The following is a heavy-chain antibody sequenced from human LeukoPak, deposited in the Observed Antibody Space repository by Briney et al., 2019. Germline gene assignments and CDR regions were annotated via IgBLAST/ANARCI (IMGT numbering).Heavy chain of an antibody. V-gene: IGHV3-30-3*01. CDR1: RFTFSSYA. CDR2: ISYDESNK. Sequence: GGSLRLSCAASRFTFSSYAMHWVRQAPGKGLEWVAVISYDESNKYYADSVKGRLTISRDNSKNTLYLQMHSLRAEDTALYYCARETGSSVGSTDFDYWGQGTLVTVS. D-gene: IGHD6-6*01. J-gene: IGHJ4*02. CDR3: ARETGSSVGSTDFDY.